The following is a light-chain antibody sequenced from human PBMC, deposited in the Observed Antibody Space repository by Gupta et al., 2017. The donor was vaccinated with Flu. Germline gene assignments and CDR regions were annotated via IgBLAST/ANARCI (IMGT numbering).Light chain of an antibody. CDR2: GAS. V-gene: IGKV3-15*01. CDR3: QQYKNWPLWT. J-gene: IGKJ1*01. Sequence: EIVMTQSPATLSVSPGERATLSCRASQSVSSNLAWYQQKPGQAPRLLIYGASTRDTGIPARFSGSGYGKELTLTISSRQSEDFAVYCCQQYKNWPLWTFGQGTKVEIK. CDR1: QSVSSN.